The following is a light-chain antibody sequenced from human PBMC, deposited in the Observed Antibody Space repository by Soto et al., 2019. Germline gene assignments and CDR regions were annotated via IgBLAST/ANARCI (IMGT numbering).Light chain of an antibody. CDR1: HNDIGTYDY. V-gene: IGLV2-14*03. CDR2: GVT. Sequence: QSALTQPTSVSGSPGQSITISCTGNHNDIGTYDYVSWYQQHPGRAPRLLIHGVTTRPSGISGRFSASKSGLTASLTISGLQPDDEAHYYCSSFTSNRIYVFGPGKKVSV. J-gene: IGLJ1*01. CDR3: SSFTSNRIYV.